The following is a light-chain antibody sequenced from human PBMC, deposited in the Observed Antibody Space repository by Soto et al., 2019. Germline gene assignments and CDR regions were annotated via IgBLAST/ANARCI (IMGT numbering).Light chain of an antibody. CDR3: SSYTSSSTLYV. J-gene: IGLJ1*01. V-gene: IGLV2-14*01. Sequence: QSALTQPASVSGSPGQSITISCTGTSSDIGGYKHVSWYQQHPGKAPKLMIYEVSNRPSGVSNRFSGSKSGNTASLTISGLQAEDEADYYCSSYTSSSTLYVFGTGTKLTV. CDR1: SSDIGGYKH. CDR2: EVS.